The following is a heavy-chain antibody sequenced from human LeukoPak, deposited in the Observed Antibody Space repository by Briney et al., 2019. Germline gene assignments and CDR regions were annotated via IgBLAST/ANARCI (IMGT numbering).Heavy chain of an antibody. D-gene: IGHD3-3*01. J-gene: IGHJ4*02. V-gene: IGHV4-59*01. CDR1: DASINSYY. Sequence: KPSETLSLTCTVSDASINSYYWSWIRQPPGKGLEWIGYIYYSGSTNYNPSLKSRVTISVDTSKNQFSLKLSSVTAADTAVYYCARLDDFWSGYFDYWGQGTLVTVSS. CDR3: ARLDDFWSGYFDY. CDR2: IYYSGST.